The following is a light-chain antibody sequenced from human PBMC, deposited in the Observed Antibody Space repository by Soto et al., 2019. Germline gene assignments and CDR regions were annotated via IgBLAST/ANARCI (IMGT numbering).Light chain of an antibody. Sequence: QSVLTQPASVSGSPGQSITISCTGTSSDVGSYNLVSWYQQHPGKAPKLMIYEVSKRPSGVSNRFSGPKSGNTASLTISGLQAEDEADYYCCSYAGSSTFVYVSGTGTKVTVL. CDR2: EVS. CDR3: CSYAGSSTFVYV. V-gene: IGLV2-23*02. J-gene: IGLJ1*01. CDR1: SSDVGSYNL.